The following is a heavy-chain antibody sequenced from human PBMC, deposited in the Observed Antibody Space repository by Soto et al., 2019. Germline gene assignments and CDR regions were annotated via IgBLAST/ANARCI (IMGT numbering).Heavy chain of an antibody. CDR3: ARWGVDVFRSAYYSDY. CDR2: ISSSGSTI. V-gene: IGHV3-11*01. CDR1: GFTFSDYD. Sequence: GGSLRLSCAASGFTFSDYDMSWIRQAPGKGLEWVSYISSSGSTIYYADSVKGRFTISRDNAKNSLYLQKNSLRAEDTAVYYCARWGVDVFRSAYYSDYWGQGPLVTVSS. J-gene: IGHJ4*02. D-gene: IGHD3-3*01.